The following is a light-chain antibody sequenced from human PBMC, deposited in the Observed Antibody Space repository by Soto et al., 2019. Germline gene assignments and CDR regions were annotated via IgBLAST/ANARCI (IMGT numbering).Light chain of an antibody. J-gene: IGKJ3*01. CDR2: ATS. V-gene: IGKV1-39*01. Sequence: DIQMNQYPSSLSASVGDRVTITCRASQTPRTFLNWYQQKPGKAPKLLIYATSTLQSGVPSRFSGRDSGADFTLTINNLQPEDFATYYCQQPPYTFGPGTKVDIK. CDR3: QQPPYT. CDR1: QTPRTF.